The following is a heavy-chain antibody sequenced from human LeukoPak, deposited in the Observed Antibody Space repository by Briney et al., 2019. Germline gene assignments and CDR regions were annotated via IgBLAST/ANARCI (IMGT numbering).Heavy chain of an antibody. J-gene: IGHJ4*02. D-gene: IGHD3-10*01. CDR2: IRYDGSNK. V-gene: IGHV3-30*02. CDR3: AIRYCYGSGV. Sequence: GGSLRLSCATSGFTFSSYGMPWVRQAPGKGLEWVAFIRYDGSNKYYADSVKGRFTISRDNSKNTLYLQMNSLRAEDTAVYYCAIRYCYGSGVWGQGTLVTVSS. CDR1: GFTFSSYG.